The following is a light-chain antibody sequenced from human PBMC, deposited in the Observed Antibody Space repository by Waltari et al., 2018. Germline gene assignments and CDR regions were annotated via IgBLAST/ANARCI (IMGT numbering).Light chain of an antibody. CDR1: TSNIGGNS. V-gene: IGLV1-44*01. Sequence: LTQPPSASGTPGQRVTISCSGTTSNIGGNSVPWYQQLPGTAPKLLMYSSHQRPSGVPDRFSGSKSGTSASLAISDLQSDDEGDYYCATWDDSLSVYVFGSGTTVTVL. J-gene: IGLJ6*01. CDR3: ATWDDSLSVYV. CDR2: SSH.